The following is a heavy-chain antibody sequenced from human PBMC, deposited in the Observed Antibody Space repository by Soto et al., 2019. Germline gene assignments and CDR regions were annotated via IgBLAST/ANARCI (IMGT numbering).Heavy chain of an antibody. CDR1: GYTFTTYG. J-gene: IGHJ6*02. V-gene: IGHV1-18*01. CDR2: INGYNGNT. CDR3: AREGSAPYYYYGMDV. Sequence: ASVKVSCKASGYTFTTYGISWVRQAPGQGLEWMGWINGYNGNTDYPQKLQGRVTMTTDTSTSTAYMALRSLRSDDTAVYYCAREGSAPYYYYGMDVWGQGTTVAVSS. D-gene: IGHD6-19*01.